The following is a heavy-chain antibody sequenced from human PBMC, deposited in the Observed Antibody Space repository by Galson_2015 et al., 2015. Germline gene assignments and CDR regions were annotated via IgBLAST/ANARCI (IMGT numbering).Heavy chain of an antibody. CDR1: GFTFSSYG. CDR3: ARDRLTYYYDRGAPHWFDP. D-gene: IGHD3-22*01. Sequence: SLRLSCAASGFTFSSYGMHWVRQAPGKGLEWVAVISYDGSNKYYADSVKGRFTISRDNSKNTLYLQMNSLRAEDTAVYYCARDRLTYYYDRGAPHWFDPWGQGTLVTVSS. J-gene: IGHJ5*02. CDR2: ISYDGSNK. V-gene: IGHV3-30*03.